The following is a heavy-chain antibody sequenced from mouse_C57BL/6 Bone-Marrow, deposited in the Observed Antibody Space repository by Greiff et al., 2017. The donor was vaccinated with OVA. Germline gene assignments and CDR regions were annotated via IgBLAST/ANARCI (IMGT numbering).Heavy chain of an antibody. CDR3: ARNYYGSRTWYFDV. V-gene: IGHV2-9-1*01. Sequence: VKVVESGPGLVAPSQSLSITCTVSGFSLTSYAISWVRQPPGKGLEWLGVIWTGGGTNYNSALKSRLSISKDNSKSQVFLKMNSLQTDDTARYYCARNYYGSRTWYFDVWGTGTTVTVSS. J-gene: IGHJ1*03. CDR1: GFSLTSYA. D-gene: IGHD1-1*01. CDR2: IWTGGGT.